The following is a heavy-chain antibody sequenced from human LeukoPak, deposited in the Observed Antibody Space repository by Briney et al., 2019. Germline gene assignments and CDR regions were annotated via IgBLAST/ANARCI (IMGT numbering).Heavy chain of an antibody. CDR3: ARGGHRQKEC. CDR1: GFTFSNYW. CDR2: INQDGSGK. D-gene: IGHD3-3*01. Sequence: GGSLRLSCAASGFTFSNYWMTWVRQSPGKGLEWVASINQDGSGKYYVDSVKGRFTISRDNAKNSLYLQMSSLRAEDTAVYYCARGGHRQKECGGQGTLVTVS. V-gene: IGHV3-7*01. J-gene: IGHJ4*02.